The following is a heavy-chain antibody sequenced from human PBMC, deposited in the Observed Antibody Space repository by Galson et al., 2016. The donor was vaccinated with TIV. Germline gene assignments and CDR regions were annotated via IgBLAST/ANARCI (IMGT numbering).Heavy chain of an antibody. CDR1: GDTFRTYT. Sequence: SVKVSCKASGDTFRTYTVTWVRQAPGQGLEWMGGIIPLHGLSNHAQKFEGRVAITADEPTSTVSLVLSSLRSDDTAVYYCARDVPCGGACYFFDFWGQGTPVTVSS. CDR2: IIPLHGLS. D-gene: IGHD2-21*02. CDR3: ARDVPCGGACYFFDF. J-gene: IGHJ4*02. V-gene: IGHV1-69*10.